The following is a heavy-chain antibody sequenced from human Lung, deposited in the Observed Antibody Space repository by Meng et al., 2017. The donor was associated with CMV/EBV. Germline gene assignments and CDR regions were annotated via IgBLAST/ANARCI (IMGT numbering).Heavy chain of an antibody. CDR1: VGSIGSGSYY. CDR3: AREAGRDGYATPKFDY. D-gene: IGHD5-24*01. J-gene: IGHJ4*02. CDR2: IYYTGST. V-gene: IGHV4-31*03. Sequence: VQVQESGPGLVKADQSLSLTCTCSVGSIGSGSYYWSWIRQHPGKGLEWIGYIYYTGSTFYNPSLKSRVTISVYTSKTQFSLKLIPATAADTAVYYCAREAGRDGYATPKFDYWGQGTLVTVSS.